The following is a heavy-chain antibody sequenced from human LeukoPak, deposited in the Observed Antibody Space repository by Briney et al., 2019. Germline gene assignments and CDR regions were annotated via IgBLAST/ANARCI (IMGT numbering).Heavy chain of an antibody. V-gene: IGHV4-4*07. J-gene: IGHJ6*02. CDR3: ARDPYHYYYYGMDV. CDR1: GGSFSGYY. Sequence: PSETLSLTCAVYGGSFSGYYWSWIRQPPGKGLEWIGRIYTSGSTNYNPSLKSRVTMSVDTSKNQFSLKLSSVTAADTAVYYCARDPYHYYYYGMDVWGQGTTVTVSS. CDR2: IYTSGST.